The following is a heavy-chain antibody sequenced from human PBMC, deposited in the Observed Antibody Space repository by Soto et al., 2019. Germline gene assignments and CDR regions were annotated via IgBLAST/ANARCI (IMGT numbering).Heavy chain of an antibody. Sequence: PSVTQCLTYTVSGGSISSSSYYWGWIRQPPGKWLEWIGSIYYSGSTYYNPSLKSRVTISVDTSKNQFSLKLSSVTAADTAVYYCARHSTVLRFLEWLPDWFDPWGQGTLVTVSS. CDR1: GGSISSSSYY. J-gene: IGHJ5*02. CDR3: ARHSTVLRFLEWLPDWFDP. V-gene: IGHV4-39*01. CDR2: IYYSGST. D-gene: IGHD3-3*01.